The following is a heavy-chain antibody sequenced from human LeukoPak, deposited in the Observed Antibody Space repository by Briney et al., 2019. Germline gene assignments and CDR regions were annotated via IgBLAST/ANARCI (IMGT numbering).Heavy chain of an antibody. D-gene: IGHD3-22*01. J-gene: IGHJ4*02. Sequence: GGSLRLSCAASGFTFSSCGMHWVRQAPGKGLEWVAVIWYDGSNKYYVDSVKGRFTISRDNSKNTLYLQMNSLRAEDTAVYYCARNYYYDTTRLYYFDYWGQGTLVTVSS. V-gene: IGHV3-33*01. CDR1: GFTFSSCG. CDR2: IWYDGSNK. CDR3: ARNYYYDTTRLYYFDY.